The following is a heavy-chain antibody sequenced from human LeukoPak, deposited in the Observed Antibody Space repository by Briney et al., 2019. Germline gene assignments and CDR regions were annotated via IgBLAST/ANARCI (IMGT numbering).Heavy chain of an antibody. CDR3: ARSLFGDNWSDP. Sequence: SETLSLTCTVSSGSISSGSYYWSWIRQPAGKGLEWIGRIYTSGGTNYNPSLTSRVTISVDTSKNQFSLKLSSVTAADTAVYYCARSLFGDNWSDPWGQGTLVTVSS. V-gene: IGHV4-61*02. J-gene: IGHJ5*02. D-gene: IGHD3-10*01. CDR1: SGSISSGSYY. CDR2: IYTSGGT.